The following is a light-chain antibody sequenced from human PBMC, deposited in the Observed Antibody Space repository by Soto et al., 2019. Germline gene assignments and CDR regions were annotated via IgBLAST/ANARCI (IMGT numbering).Light chain of an antibody. J-gene: IGKJ1*01. V-gene: IGKV1-5*01. CDR1: QTITSW. CDR3: QQHNSYPWT. CDR2: DAS. Sequence: DIQMTQSPSTLSASVGDRVTISCRASQTITSWLAWYQQKPGKAPKLLIYDASSLESGVPSRFSGCGSGTEFTLTISSLQPDDFATYYCQQHNSYPWTFGQGTKVEIK.